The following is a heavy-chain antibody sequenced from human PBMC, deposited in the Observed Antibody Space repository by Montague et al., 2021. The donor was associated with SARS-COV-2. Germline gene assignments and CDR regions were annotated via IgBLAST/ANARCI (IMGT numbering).Heavy chain of an antibody. CDR2: INHGGST. CDR3: ARLRDGVVPSPILGIGPYFTYYYMDV. D-gene: IGHD2-15*01. CDR1: GGSFSGYY. Sequence: SETLSLTCAVHGGSFSGYYWNWIRQRPGKGLEWIGEINHGGSTNYNPSLKNRLTISAGTSNNQFSLKLTSVAATDTAVYYCARLRDGVVPSPILGIGPYFTYYYMDVWGKGTTVTVS. J-gene: IGHJ6*03. V-gene: IGHV4-34*01.